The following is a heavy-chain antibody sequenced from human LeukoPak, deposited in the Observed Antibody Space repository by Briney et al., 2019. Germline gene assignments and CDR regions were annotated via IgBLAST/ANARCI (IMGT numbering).Heavy chain of an antibody. J-gene: IGHJ4*02. CDR2: IWNDGSKT. D-gene: IGHD5-18*01. CDR3: ARGPWLVSDITSFDY. CDR1: GFALSTYG. Sequence: PGGSLRFSCITSGFALSTYGMHWVRQAPGKGLEWVALIWNDGSKTYHAESVKDRFTISRDDSQNTLYLQMNSLRHEDTAVYYCARGPWLVSDITSFDYWGQGTLVTVSS. V-gene: IGHV3-33*01.